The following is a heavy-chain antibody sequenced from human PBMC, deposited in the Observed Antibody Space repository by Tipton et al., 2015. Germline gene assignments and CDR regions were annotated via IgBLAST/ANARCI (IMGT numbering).Heavy chain of an antibody. V-gene: IGHV4-61*01. CDR2: IYYTGRT. CDR1: GASVNSDIYY. CDR3: ARDGNIYGSDTFDI. Sequence: TLSLTCTVSGASVNSDIYYWNWIRQPPGKGLEWIGHIYYTGRTTYNSTLKSRVTISLYTSKNQFSLKLSSVTAADSAVYYCARDGNIYGSDTFDIWGRGTMVAVS. D-gene: IGHD4-17*01. J-gene: IGHJ3*02.